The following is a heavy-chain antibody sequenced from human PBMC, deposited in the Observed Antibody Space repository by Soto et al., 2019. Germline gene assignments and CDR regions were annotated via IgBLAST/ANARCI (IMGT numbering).Heavy chain of an antibody. CDR3: ARSYCGADCYSRWFDL. D-gene: IGHD2-21*02. V-gene: IGHV1-46*04. CDR1: GYTFTTYY. J-gene: IGHJ5*02. Sequence: QVQLVQSEAEMRKPGASVTVSCQASGYTFTTYYLHWVRQAPGEGLEWMGMINPSDGTTIYAEKLQARVTMTRDTSTSTVYMELSSLRSEDTAVYYCARSYCGADCYSRWFDLWGQGSLVIVSS. CDR2: INPSDGTT.